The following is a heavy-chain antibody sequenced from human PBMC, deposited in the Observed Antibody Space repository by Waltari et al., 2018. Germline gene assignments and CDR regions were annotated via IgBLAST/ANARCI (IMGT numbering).Heavy chain of an antibody. CDR2: SYYRGST. CDR3: ARRDHSSSFAFDI. Sequence: QVQLQESGPGLVKPSQTLSLTCTVPGGSISSGDYYWSWIRQPPGKGLEWFGYSYYRGSTKYNQSLKSGVTIAVDTSKNQCSRKVSSVTAADTAVYYCARRDHSSSFAFDIWGQGTMVTVSS. D-gene: IGHD6-6*01. CDR1: GGSISSGDYY. V-gene: IGHV4-30-4*08. J-gene: IGHJ3*02.